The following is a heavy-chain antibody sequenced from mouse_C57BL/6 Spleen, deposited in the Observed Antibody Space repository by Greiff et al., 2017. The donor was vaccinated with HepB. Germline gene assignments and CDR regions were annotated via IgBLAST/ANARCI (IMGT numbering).Heavy chain of an antibody. CDR3: ARDPNDGAMDY. V-gene: IGHV5-4*01. D-gene: IGHD2-12*01. J-gene: IGHJ4*01. CDR1: GFTFSSYA. CDR2: ISDGGSYT. Sequence: EVKVVESGGGLVKPGGSLKLSCAASGFTFSSYAMSWVRQTPEKRLEWVATISDGGSYTYYPDNVKGRFTISRDNAKNNLYLQMSHLKSEDTAMYYCARDPNDGAMDYWGQGTSVTVSS.